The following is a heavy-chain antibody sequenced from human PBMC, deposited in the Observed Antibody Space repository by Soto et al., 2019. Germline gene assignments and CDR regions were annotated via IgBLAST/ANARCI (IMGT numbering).Heavy chain of an antibody. CDR1: DDTFSNYC. Sequence: ASVKVSCKTSDDTFSNYCITWVRQAPGQPLEWLGWISLYSDGTNYAQKFQGRVSLTTDTSTTTAYMELRSLRSDDTAVYYCATAVRGAAAGFGPWGQGTLVTVSS. J-gene: IGHJ5*02. D-gene: IGHD2-2*01. CDR2: ISLYSDGT. CDR3: ATAVRGAAAGFGP. V-gene: IGHV1-18*01.